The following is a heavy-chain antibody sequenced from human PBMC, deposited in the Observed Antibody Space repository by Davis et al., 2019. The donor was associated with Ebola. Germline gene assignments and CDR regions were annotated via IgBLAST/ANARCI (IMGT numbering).Heavy chain of an antibody. CDR3: ARTRHPEWELDH. J-gene: IGHJ4*02. D-gene: IGHD1-26*01. V-gene: IGHV2-5*02. Sequence: SGPTLVKPTETLTLTCTFSGFSLSTTAVGVGWIRQPPGKALEWLATIYWDDDTRHSPSLKNRLTITKDTSKNQVVLTMTNVDPVDTATYYCARTRHPEWELDHWGQGTLVTVSS. CDR1: GFSLSTTAVG. CDR2: IYWDDDT.